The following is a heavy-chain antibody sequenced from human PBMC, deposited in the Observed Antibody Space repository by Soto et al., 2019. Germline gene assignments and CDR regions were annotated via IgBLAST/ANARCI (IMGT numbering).Heavy chain of an antibody. CDR3: ARETVTNAFDI. CDR2: IYYSGST. D-gene: IGHD4-17*01. CDR1: GGSISSYY. J-gene: IGHJ3*02. V-gene: IGHV4-59*01. Sequence: SETLSLTCTVSGGSISSYYWSWIRQPPGKGLEWIGYIYYSGSTNYNPSLKSRVTISVDTSKNQFSLKLSSVTAADTAVYYCARETVTNAFDIWGQGTVVTVSS.